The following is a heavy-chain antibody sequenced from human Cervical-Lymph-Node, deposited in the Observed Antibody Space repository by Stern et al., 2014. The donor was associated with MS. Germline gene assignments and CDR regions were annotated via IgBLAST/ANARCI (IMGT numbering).Heavy chain of an antibody. CDR2: IYYSGST. Sequence: QVQLQESGPGLVKPSETLSLTCTVSGGSISSYYWSWIRQPPGKGLEWIGYIYYSGSTNYNPSLKSRVTISVDTSKNQFSLKLSSVTAADTAVYYCARDVIWFGGRYFDYWGQGTLVTVSS. D-gene: IGHD3-10*01. CDR3: ARDVIWFGGRYFDY. CDR1: GGSISSYY. J-gene: IGHJ4*02. V-gene: IGHV4-59*01.